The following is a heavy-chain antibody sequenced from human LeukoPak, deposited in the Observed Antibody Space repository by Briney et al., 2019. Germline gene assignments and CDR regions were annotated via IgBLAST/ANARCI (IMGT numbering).Heavy chain of an antibody. Sequence: GASVKVSCKASGYTFTNYGITWVRQAPGQGLEWMGWISAYNGNTNYAQNLQGRVTMTTDTSTSTAYMELRSLRSDDAAVYYCARPSAGDYLYNYWGQGTLVTVSS. D-gene: IGHD4-17*01. J-gene: IGHJ4*02. CDR1: GYTFTNYG. CDR2: ISAYNGNT. V-gene: IGHV1-18*01. CDR3: ARPSAGDYLYNY.